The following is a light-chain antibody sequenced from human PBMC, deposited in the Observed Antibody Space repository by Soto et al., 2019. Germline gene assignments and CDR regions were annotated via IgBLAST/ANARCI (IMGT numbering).Light chain of an antibody. CDR3: SSYTRSSLYV. J-gene: IGLJ1*01. CDR2: DVS. V-gene: IGLV2-14*01. Sequence: QSALTQPASVSGSPGQSITISCTGTSIDVGGYNYVFWYQQHPGKAPKLMLYDVSNRHSGVSNRFSGSKSGNTASLTISGLKYEDEADYYRSSYTRSSLYVFGTGTKVTVL. CDR1: SIDVGGYNY.